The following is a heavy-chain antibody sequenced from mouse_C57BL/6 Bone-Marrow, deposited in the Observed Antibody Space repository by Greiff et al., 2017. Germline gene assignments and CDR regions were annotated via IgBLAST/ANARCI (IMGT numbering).Heavy chain of an antibody. Sequence: VQLQQSGAELVRPGTSVKLSCKASGYAFTSYLMEWVKQRPGQGLEWFGVINPGSGGTNYNEKFKGKETLTAAKSSSTAYMQLSSLTSEDSAIYFCASGSNYYAMDYWGQGTSVTVSS. J-gene: IGHJ4*01. CDR2: INPGSGGT. D-gene: IGHD1-1*01. CDR3: ASGSNYYAMDY. V-gene: IGHV1-54*01. CDR1: GYAFTSYL.